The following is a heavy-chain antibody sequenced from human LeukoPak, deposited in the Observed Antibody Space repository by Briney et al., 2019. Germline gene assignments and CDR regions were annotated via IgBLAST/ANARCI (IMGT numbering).Heavy chain of an antibody. CDR2: IYYSGST. V-gene: IGHV4-39*07. CDR1: GGSISSSSYY. J-gene: IGHJ6*03. Sequence: SETLSLTCTVSGGSISSSSYYWGWIRQPPGKGLEWIGTIYYSGSTYYNPSLKSRVTISVETSKNQFSLKLSSVTAADTAVYYCARDTYSLMDVWGKGTTVTVSS. CDR3: ARDTYSLMDV. D-gene: IGHD4-11*01.